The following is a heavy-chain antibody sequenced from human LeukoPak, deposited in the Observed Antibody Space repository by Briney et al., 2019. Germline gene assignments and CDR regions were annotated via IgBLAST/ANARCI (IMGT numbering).Heavy chain of an antibody. V-gene: IGHV3-23*01. J-gene: IGHJ6*02. CDR1: GFTLRNYA. Sequence: GGSLRLSCAASGFTLRNYAMSWVRQAPGEGLEWVSAISGSGASTYYADSVKGRFTISSDNPKNTLYLQMNSLRAEDTAVYYCAKYSAAGNSNYYYGMDVWGQGTTVTVSS. CDR3: AKYSAAGNSNYYYGMDV. CDR2: ISGSGAST. D-gene: IGHD6-13*01.